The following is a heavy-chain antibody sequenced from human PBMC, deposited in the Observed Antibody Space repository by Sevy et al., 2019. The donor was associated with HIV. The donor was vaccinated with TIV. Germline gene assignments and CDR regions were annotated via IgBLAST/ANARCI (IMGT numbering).Heavy chain of an antibody. CDR2: TSHDGKYN. D-gene: IGHD2-21*02. V-gene: IGHV3-30*04. CDR3: ARLFSCGGDCYYLDY. CDR1: GFTFSSYD. Sequence: GGSLRLSCAGSGFTFSSYDMHWVRQAPGKGLEWVAVTSHDGKYNNYADSVKVRITISRDNFKNTLYVQMNSLRVEDTAVYFCARLFSCGGDCYYLDYWGQGALVTVSS. J-gene: IGHJ4*02.